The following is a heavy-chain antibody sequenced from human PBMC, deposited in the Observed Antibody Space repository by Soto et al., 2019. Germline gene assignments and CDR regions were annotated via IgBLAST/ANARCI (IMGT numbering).Heavy chain of an antibody. CDR2: ISSSSSTI. D-gene: IGHD3-22*01. Sequence: EVQLVESGGGLVQPGGSLRLSCAASGFTFSSYSMNWVRQAPGKGLEWVSYISSSSSTIYYADSVKGRFTISRDNAKNSLYLQMNSLRDEDTAVYYCARESTYYDSLNWFDPWGQGTLVTVSS. CDR3: ARESTYYDSLNWFDP. J-gene: IGHJ5*02. V-gene: IGHV3-48*02. CDR1: GFTFSSYS.